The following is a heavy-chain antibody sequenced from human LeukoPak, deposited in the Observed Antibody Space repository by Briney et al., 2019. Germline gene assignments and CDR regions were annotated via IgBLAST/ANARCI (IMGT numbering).Heavy chain of an antibody. D-gene: IGHD1-14*01. J-gene: IGHJ4*02. CDR1: GGSFSGYY. CDR2: ISYSGST. Sequence: NASETLSLTCAVYGGSFSGYYWSWIRQPPGKGLEWIGYISYSGSTNFNPSLKSRVTISVDRSKNQFSLKLSSVTAADTAVYYCARGGPSSRYFDFWGQGTLVTVSS. V-gene: IGHV4-59*01. CDR3: ARGGPSSRYFDF.